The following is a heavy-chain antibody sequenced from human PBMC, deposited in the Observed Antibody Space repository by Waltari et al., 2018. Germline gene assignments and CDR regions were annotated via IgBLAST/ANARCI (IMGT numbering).Heavy chain of an antibody. CDR2: INSDGSRT. D-gene: IGHD6-13*01. CDR3: VGYTSSWD. CDR1: GFTISNYW. V-gene: IGHV3-74*01. Sequence: EVQLVESGGGLVQPGGSLRLSCAASGFTISNYWMHWVRQGPGKRLVWVSQINSDGSRTTYADSVKGRFTISRDNAKNKLYLQMNSLRAEDTAVYYCVGYTSSWDWGQGTLVTVSS. J-gene: IGHJ4*02.